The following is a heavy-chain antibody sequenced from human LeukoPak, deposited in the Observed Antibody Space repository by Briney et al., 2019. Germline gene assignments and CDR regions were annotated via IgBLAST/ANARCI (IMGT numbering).Heavy chain of an antibody. CDR3: TAVDFDY. J-gene: IGHJ4*02. CDR1: GFTFDDYG. CDR2: IKSKTDGGTT. Sequence: GGSLRLSCAVSGFTFDDYGMSWVRQGPGKGLEWVGRIKSKTDGGTTDYAAPVKGRFTISRDDSKNTLYLQMDSLKTEDTAVYYCTAVDFDYWGQGTLVTVSS. V-gene: IGHV3-15*01.